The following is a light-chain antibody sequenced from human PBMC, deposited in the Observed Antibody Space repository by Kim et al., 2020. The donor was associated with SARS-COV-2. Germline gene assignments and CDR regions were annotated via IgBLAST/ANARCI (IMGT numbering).Light chain of an antibody. V-gene: IGLV3-19*01. J-gene: IGLJ3*02. CDR2: GKN. CDR1: SLRNYY. Sequence: SSELTQDPGVSVALGQTVRITCQGNSLRNYYADWSQQKPGEATVVVTYGKNNRPSGTPDRFPGSSSGDTASLTITGAQAEDEAVNFCNSRDTSGHLWVFG. CDR3: NSRDTSGHLWV.